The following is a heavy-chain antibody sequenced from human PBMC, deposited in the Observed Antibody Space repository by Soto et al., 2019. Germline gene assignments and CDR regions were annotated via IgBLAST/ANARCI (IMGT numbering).Heavy chain of an antibody. CDR3: ARGARSTSVDY. J-gene: IGHJ4*02. V-gene: IGHV1-69*02. CDR1: GGTFSSYT. Sequence: QVQLVQSGAEVKKPGSSVKVSCKASGGTFSSYTISWVRQAPGQGLEWMGRIIPILGIANYAQKFRGRVTITADKSTSTAYMELSSLRSEDTAVYYCARGARSTSVDYWGQGTLVTVSS. CDR2: IIPILGIA. D-gene: IGHD6-6*01.